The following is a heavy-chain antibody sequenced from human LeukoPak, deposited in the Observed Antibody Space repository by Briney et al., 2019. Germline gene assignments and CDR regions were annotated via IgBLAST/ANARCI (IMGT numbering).Heavy chain of an antibody. J-gene: IGHJ6*03. D-gene: IGHD5-18*01. CDR3: AREGEYSYGYYYYYYMDV. CDR1: GYSISSGYY. CDR2: IYHSGST. V-gene: IGHV4-38-2*02. Sequence: SETLSLTCAVSGYSISSGYYWGWIRQPPGKGLECIGSIYHSGSTYYNPSLKSRVTISVDTSKNQFSLKLSSVTAADTAVYYCAREGEYSYGYYYYYYMDVWGKGTTVTVSS.